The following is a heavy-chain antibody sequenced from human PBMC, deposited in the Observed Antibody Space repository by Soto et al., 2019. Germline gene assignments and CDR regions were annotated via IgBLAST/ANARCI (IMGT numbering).Heavy chain of an antibody. CDR1: GGSISCYY. CDR3: ARGRGGRFINQLLNAFDI. V-gene: IGHV4-59*01. J-gene: IGHJ3*02. Sequence: SETLSLSSTVSGGSISCYYWSWIRQSPGKGLEWIGYIYYSGSTNYNPPLKSRLTISVDTSKNQFSLKLSSVTAADTAVYYCARGRGGRFINQLLNAFDIWGQGTIVTDSS. CDR2: IYYSGST. D-gene: IGHD2-2*01.